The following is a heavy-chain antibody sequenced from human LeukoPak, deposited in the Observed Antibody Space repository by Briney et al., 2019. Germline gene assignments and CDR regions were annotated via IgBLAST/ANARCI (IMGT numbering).Heavy chain of an antibody. Sequence: GGSLRLSCAASGFTFSSYSMNWVRQAPGKGLEWVSSISSGSSYIYYADSVMGRFTISRDNAKNSLYLQMNSLRAEDTAVYYCARGIVAAGNIDFWGQGTLVTVSS. J-gene: IGHJ4*02. CDR2: ISSGSSYI. CDR1: GFTFSSYS. V-gene: IGHV3-21*01. CDR3: ARGIVAAGNIDF. D-gene: IGHD6-13*01.